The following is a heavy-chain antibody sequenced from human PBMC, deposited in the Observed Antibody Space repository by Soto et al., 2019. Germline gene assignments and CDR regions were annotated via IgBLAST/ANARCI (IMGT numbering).Heavy chain of an antibody. V-gene: IGHV4-61*01. D-gene: IGHD6-25*01. CDR2: VFHIGNT. Sequence: PSETLSLTCTVSGGSVNSDNFYWSWIRQPPGKGLEWIGYVFHIGNTNYSPSLKSRVTMSIDTSRNQFSLRLSSVTAADTAVYFCARHHIAATAALFDSWGRGNMVTVSS. J-gene: IGHJ4*01. CDR1: GGSVNSDNFY. CDR3: ARHHIAATAALFDS.